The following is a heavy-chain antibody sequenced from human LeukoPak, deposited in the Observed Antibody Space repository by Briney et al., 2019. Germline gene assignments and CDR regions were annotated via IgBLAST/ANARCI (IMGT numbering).Heavy chain of an antibody. V-gene: IGHV3-66*01. J-gene: IGHJ3*02. D-gene: IGHD2-21*02. CDR3: ARAHDFLNAFDI. Sequence: GGSLRLSCAASGFTVGSNYMSWVRQAPGKGLEWVSVIYSGGSTCYADSVKGRFTISRDNSKNTLYLQMNSLRAEDTAVYYCARAHDFLNAFDIWGQGTMVTVSS. CDR1: GFTVGSNY. CDR2: IYSGGST.